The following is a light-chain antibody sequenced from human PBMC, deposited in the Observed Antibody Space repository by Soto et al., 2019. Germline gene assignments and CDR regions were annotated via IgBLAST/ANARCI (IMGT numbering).Light chain of an antibody. J-gene: IGKJ1*01. CDR1: QNINSQ. CDR2: CPF. Sequence: DIQMTQSPPSLSASVGDSVTITCRARQNINSQLTWYQQKPGRAPQLLIYCPFTLKSGVPSRFSGRGSGTDFTLTIISLQHEDCASYYFQQTYIIPRTFGQGTKVEIK. CDR3: QQTYIIPRT. V-gene: IGKV1-39*01.